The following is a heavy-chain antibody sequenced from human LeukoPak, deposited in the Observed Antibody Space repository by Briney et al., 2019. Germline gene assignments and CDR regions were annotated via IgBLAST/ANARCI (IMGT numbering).Heavy chain of an antibody. V-gene: IGHV4-39*07. CDR2: IYYSGST. J-gene: IGHJ4*02. Sequence: PSETLSLTCTVSGGSISSSSYYWGWIRQPPGKGLEWIGSIYYSGSTYYNPSLKSRVTISVDTSKNQFSLKLSSVTAADTAVYYCARGSTMKQFDYWGQGTLVTVSS. D-gene: IGHD3-22*01. CDR1: GGSISSSSYY. CDR3: ARGSTMKQFDY.